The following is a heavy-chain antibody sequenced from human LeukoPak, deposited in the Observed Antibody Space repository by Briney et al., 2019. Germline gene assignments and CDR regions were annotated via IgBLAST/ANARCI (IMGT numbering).Heavy chain of an antibody. CDR3: AREGSGGTIFGVVGY. Sequence: SQTLSLTCTVSGGSISSGSYYWGWIRQPAGKGLEWIGRIYTSGSTNYNPSLKSRVTISVDTSKNQFSLKLSSVTAADTAVYYCAREGSGGTIFGVVGYWGQGTLVTVSS. J-gene: IGHJ4*02. CDR1: GGSISSGSYY. CDR2: IYTSGST. D-gene: IGHD3-3*01. V-gene: IGHV4-61*02.